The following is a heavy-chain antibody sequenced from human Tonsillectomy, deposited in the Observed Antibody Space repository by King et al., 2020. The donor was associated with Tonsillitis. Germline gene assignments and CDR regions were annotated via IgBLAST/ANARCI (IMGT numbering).Heavy chain of an antibody. CDR3: AHMTTVTHFDY. CDR2: IDPTDSYT. J-gene: IGHJ4*02. Sequence: VQLVQSGAEVKKPGESLRISCKGSGYSLTSHWISWVRQMPGKGLEWMGRIDPTDSYTNYSPSFQGHVTISADRSITTAYLQWSSLKASDTAMYYCAHMTTVTHFDYGGQGTLVTVSA. V-gene: IGHV5-10-1*01. CDR1: GYSLTSHW. D-gene: IGHD4-17*01.